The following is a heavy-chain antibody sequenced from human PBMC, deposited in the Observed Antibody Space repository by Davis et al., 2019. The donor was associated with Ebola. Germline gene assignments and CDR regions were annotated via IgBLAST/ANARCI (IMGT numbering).Heavy chain of an antibody. J-gene: IGHJ3*01. D-gene: IGHD3-16*01. CDR3: ARLTNFGLGEPGAFDV. V-gene: IGHV4-61*01. Sequence: SETLSLTCTVSGGSVSSNNHYWSWIRQPPGQGLEWIAYIYYSGVTNYNPSVKSRVTISLDTSKNQFSLKLTSVTTADTAVYYCARLTNFGLGEPGAFDVWGQGTMGTVSS. CDR2: IYYSGVT. CDR1: GGSVSSNNHY.